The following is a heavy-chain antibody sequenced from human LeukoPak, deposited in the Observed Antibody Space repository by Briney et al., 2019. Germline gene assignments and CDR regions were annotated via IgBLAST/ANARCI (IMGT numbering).Heavy chain of an antibody. CDR1: GYTFTGYY. Sequence: GASVKVSCKASGYTFTGYYMHWVRQAPGQGLEWMGWINPNSGGTNYAQKFQGRVTMTRDTSISTAYMELSSLRSEDTAVYYCASEPQGEGQTSGYYLNFDYWGQGTLVTVSS. D-gene: IGHD3-22*01. CDR2: INPNSGGT. V-gene: IGHV1-2*02. J-gene: IGHJ4*02. CDR3: ASEPQGEGQTSGYYLNFDY.